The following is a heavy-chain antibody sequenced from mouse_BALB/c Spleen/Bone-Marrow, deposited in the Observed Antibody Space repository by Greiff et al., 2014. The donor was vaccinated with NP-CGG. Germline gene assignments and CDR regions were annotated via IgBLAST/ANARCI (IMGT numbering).Heavy chain of an antibody. CDR1: GYSITRGYY. D-gene: IGHD1-2*01. J-gene: IGHJ4*01. CDR2: ISYDGSN. CDR3: AREGLRRLYYYAMDY. Sequence: QLKESGPGLVKTSQSLSLTCSVTGYSITRGYYWEWIRQFSGKKMEWMGYISYDGSNNYSPSLKNRISITRDTSKNQFFLKLNSVTTEDTATYYCAREGLRRLYYYAMDYWGQGTSVTVSS. V-gene: IGHV3-6*02.